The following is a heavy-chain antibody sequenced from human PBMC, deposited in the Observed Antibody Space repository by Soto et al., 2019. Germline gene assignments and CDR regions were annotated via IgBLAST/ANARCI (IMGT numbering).Heavy chain of an antibody. D-gene: IGHD3-22*01. Sequence: QVQLVESGGGVVQPERSQRLSCEASKFTFRTYVMHWVRQAPGKGLEWVALISFDGTNQYYADSVKGRFTISRDNSKNTMYLQMNSLRPEDTAVYYCAREMIPMIMGGMSAMAVWGQGTTVTVSS. J-gene: IGHJ6*02. V-gene: IGHV3-30*04. CDR3: AREMIPMIMGGMSAMAV. CDR2: ISFDGTNQ. CDR1: KFTFRTYV.